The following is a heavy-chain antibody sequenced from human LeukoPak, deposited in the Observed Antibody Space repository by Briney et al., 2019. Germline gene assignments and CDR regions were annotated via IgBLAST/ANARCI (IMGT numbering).Heavy chain of an antibody. D-gene: IGHD3-22*01. J-gene: IGHJ4*02. CDR1: GGSINSSNW. Sequence: PSETLSLTCAVSGGSINSSNWWSWVRQTPVKGLEWIGEIYHSGSTKSNPSLKSRVTISVDRSKNQFSLKLSSVTAADTAVYYCARGRDSPFDYWGQGTLVTVSS. CDR3: ARGRDSPFDY. V-gene: IGHV4-4*02. CDR2: IYHSGST.